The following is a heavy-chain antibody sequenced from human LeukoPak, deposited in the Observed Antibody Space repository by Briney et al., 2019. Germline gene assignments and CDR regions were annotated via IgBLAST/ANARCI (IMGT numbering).Heavy chain of an antibody. Sequence: GGSLRLSCAASGFTFSSSAMSWVRQVPGKGLEWVSGISASGGSTYYADSVKGRFTISRDNSKNTLYLQMNSLRAEDTAVYYCASTGWAGPDCSGGSCFRFYYYYGMDVWGQGPTVTVSS. J-gene: IGHJ6*02. CDR2: ISASGGST. CDR3: ASTGWAGPDCSGGSCFRFYYYYGMDV. CDR1: GFTFSSSA. D-gene: IGHD2-15*01. V-gene: IGHV3-23*01.